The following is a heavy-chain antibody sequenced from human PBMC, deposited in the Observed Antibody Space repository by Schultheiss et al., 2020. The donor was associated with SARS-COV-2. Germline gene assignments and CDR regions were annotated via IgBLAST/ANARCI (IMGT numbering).Heavy chain of an antibody. CDR1: GFTFSSYA. D-gene: IGHD3-10*01. CDR3: ARGPPSGSGSYHNSL. CDR2: ISGSGGST. Sequence: GGSLRLSCAASGFTFSSYAMSWVRQAPGKGLEWVSAISGSGGSTYYADSVKGRFTISRNNAENSLFLQMNSLRAEDTAVYYCARGPPSGSGSYHNSLWGQGTLVTVSS. J-gene: IGHJ4*02. V-gene: IGHV3-23*01.